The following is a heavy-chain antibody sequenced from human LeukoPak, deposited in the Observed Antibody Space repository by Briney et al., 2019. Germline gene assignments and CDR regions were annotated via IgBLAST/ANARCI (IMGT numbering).Heavy chain of an antibody. CDR2: IRNKANGGTA. V-gene: IGHV3-49*04. CDR1: GLTFSDYA. CDR3: SRAYSTGWLGINDY. D-gene: IGHD6-19*01. Sequence: GGSLRLSCTAAGLTFSDYAVTWVRQAPGKGLEWVGFIRNKANGGTADYAASVKGRFTISRDDSKTIAYLQMNSLKIEDTAVYYCSRAYSTGWLGINDYWGQGAQVTVSS. J-gene: IGHJ4*02.